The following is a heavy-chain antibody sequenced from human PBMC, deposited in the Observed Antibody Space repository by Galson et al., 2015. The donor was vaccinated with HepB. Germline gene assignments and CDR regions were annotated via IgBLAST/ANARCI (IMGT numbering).Heavy chain of an antibody. CDR1: GFTFGDYY. CDR3: AASSVAAPINAS. J-gene: IGHJ4*02. D-gene: IGHD6-6*01. CDR2: ISSSAYT. V-gene: IGHV3-11*06. Sequence: SLRLSCAASGFTFGDYYMSWIRQAPGKGLEWVSYISSSAYTNYAESVKGRFTISRDNPKNSVYMEMNSLRVEDTAIYYCAASSVAAPINASWGQGTLVTVSS.